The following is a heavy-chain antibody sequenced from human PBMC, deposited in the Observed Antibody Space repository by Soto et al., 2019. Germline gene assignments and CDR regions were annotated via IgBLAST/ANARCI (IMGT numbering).Heavy chain of an antibody. Sequence: QVQLQESGPRLVQPSETLSLICSVSGGSISGYYWSWIRQPAGKGLEWIGRIYGSGSVDYHPSLKGRVTMSVDTSKNPFSLKLGSVTAADTAVDYWARDHSDQLRFGGGFDPWGQGILVTVSA. J-gene: IGHJ5*02. CDR2: IYGSGSV. V-gene: IGHV4-4*07. CDR1: GGSISGYY. D-gene: IGHD3-16*01. CDR3: ARDHSDQLRFGGGFDP.